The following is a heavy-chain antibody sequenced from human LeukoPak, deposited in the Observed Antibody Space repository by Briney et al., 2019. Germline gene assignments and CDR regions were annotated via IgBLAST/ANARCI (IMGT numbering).Heavy chain of an antibody. V-gene: IGHV3-30*02. J-gene: IGHJ3*02. CDR3: AKDVSHYCSSTSCYPWAFDI. Sequence: GGSLRLSCAASGFTFSSYGMHWVRQAPGKGLGWVAFIRYDGSNKYYADSVKGRFTISRDNSKNTLYLQMNSLRAEDTAVYYCAKDVSHYCSSTSCYPWAFDIWGQGTMVTVSS. CDR1: GFTFSSYG. CDR2: IRYDGSNK. D-gene: IGHD2-2*01.